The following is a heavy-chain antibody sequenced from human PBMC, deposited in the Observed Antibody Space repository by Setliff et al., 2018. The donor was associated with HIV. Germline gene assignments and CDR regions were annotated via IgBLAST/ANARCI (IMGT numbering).Heavy chain of an antibody. J-gene: IGHJ4*02. D-gene: IGHD3-10*01. CDR2: IFYTESFYTETT. CDR3: ARAPERSGHFDY. CDR1: GGSINHYY. Sequence: SETLSLTCTVSGGSINHYYWSWIRQSPGKGLEWIGYIFYTESFYTETTNYNPSLKSRVTISIDTSKDQFSLKLTSVTAADTAVYYCARAPERSGHFDYWGQGTLVTVSS. V-gene: IGHV4-59*12.